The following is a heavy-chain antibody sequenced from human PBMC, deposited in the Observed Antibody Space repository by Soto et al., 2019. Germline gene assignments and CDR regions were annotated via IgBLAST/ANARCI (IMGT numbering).Heavy chain of an antibody. D-gene: IGHD3-22*01. CDR1: GYTFTSYA. J-gene: IGHJ4*02. Sequence: ASVKVSCKASGYTFTSYAMHWVRQAPGQRLEWMGWINAGNGNTKYSQKFQGRVTITRDTSASTAYMELSSLRSEDTAVYYCARGQAYIYDSSGYYYWSPPDYWGQGTLVTVSS. CDR2: INAGNGNT. CDR3: ARGQAYIYDSSGYYYWSPPDY. V-gene: IGHV1-3*01.